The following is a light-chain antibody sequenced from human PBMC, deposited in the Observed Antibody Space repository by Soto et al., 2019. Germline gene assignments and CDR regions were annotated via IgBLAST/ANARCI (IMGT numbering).Light chain of an antibody. J-gene: IGLJ2*01. V-gene: IGLV1-44*01. CDR1: SSNMVSNS. CDR3: AAWDDSRNGPV. CDR2: TND. Sequence: QSVLTQPPSASGTPGQRVTIACSGSSSNMVSNSVHWYRQLPGSAPKLLIYTNDLRPSGVPDRFSGSKSGTSASLAISGLQSDDEADYYCAAWDDSRNGPVFGGGTKVTVL.